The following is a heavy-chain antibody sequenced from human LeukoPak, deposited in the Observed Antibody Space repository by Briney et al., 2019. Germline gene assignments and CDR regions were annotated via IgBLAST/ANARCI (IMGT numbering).Heavy chain of an antibody. D-gene: IGHD2-2*02. J-gene: IGHJ6*02. Sequence: GGSLRLSCAASGFTFDDYGMSWVRQAPGKGQEWVSGINWNGGSTGYADSVKGRFTISRDNAKNSLYLQMNSLRAEDTALYHCARVRPYCSSTSCYTYYYGMDVWGQGTTVTVSS. CDR3: ARVRPYCSSTSCYTYYYGMDV. CDR1: GFTFDDYG. CDR2: INWNGGST. V-gene: IGHV3-20*01.